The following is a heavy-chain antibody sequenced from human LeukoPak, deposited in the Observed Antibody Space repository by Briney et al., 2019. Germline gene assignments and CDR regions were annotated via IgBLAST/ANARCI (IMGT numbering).Heavy chain of an antibody. J-gene: IGHJ1*01. CDR3: ARDQGITVTG. D-gene: IGHD6-19*01. CDR1: GFSFSSNY. V-gene: IGHV3-66*03. Sequence: GGSLRLTCVASGFSFSSNYMTWFRQGPGKGLEFVSAMFPSGGTNYPDSVKGGFIISREESKNTLYLQMNSLRPGDTAMYYCARDQGITVTGWGQGTLVTVFS. CDR2: MFPSGGT.